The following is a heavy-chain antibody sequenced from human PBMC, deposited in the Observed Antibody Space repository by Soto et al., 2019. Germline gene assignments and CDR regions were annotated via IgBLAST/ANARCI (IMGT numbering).Heavy chain of an antibody. J-gene: IGHJ3*02. Sequence: QVQLQQWGAGLLKPSETLSLTCAVYGGPFSAYYWSWIRQPPGKGLEWIGQINHSGSSNYNPSLKSRVNMSVDTSKNQFSLKLRSVTAADTAVYYCARREITVRGAPLFRRRSSNDAFDMWGQGTMVTVSS. CDR1: GGPFSAYY. CDR2: INHSGSS. V-gene: IGHV4-34*01. D-gene: IGHD3-10*01. CDR3: ARREITVRGAPLFRRRSSNDAFDM.